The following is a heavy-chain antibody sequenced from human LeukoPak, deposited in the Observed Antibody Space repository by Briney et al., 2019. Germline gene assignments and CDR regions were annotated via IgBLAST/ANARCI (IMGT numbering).Heavy chain of an antibody. Sequence: GAPVKVSCKASGYTFTSYYMHWVRQAPGQGLEWMGIINPSGGSTSYAQKFQGRVTMTRDMSTSTAYMELSSLRSEDTAVYYCARDRGDEGDSSSQSNWFDPWGQGTLVTVSS. CDR1: GYTFTSYY. J-gene: IGHJ5*02. D-gene: IGHD6-13*01. CDR3: ARDRGDEGDSSSQSNWFDP. CDR2: INPSGGST. V-gene: IGHV1-46*01.